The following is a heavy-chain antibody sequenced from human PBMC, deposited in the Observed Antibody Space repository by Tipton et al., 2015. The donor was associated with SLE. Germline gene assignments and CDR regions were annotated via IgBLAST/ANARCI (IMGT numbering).Heavy chain of an antibody. Sequence: TLSLTCTVSVGSISSFYWSWIRQSPGKGLEWIGNIYHNGVTNYNPSLKSRLTMSIDTSRKQFSLRLSSVTAADTAVYYCAGKELSTMRDYWGQGTLVTVSS. D-gene: IGHD5-24*01. V-gene: IGHV4-59*03. CDR1: VGSISSFY. CDR2: IYHNGVT. J-gene: IGHJ4*02. CDR3: AGKELSTMRDY.